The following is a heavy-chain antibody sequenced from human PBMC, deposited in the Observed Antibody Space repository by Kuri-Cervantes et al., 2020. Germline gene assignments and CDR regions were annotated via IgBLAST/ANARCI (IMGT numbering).Heavy chain of an antibody. J-gene: IGHJ6*02. Sequence: SCAASGFTFSSYGMHWVRQAPGKGLEWVAVISYDGSNKYYADSVKGRFTISRDNSKNTLYLQMNSLRAEDTAVYYCAKALYYYYYGMDVWGQGTTVTVSS. CDR1: GFTFSSYG. CDR2: ISYDGSNK. CDR3: AKALYYYYYGMDV. V-gene: IGHV3-30*18.